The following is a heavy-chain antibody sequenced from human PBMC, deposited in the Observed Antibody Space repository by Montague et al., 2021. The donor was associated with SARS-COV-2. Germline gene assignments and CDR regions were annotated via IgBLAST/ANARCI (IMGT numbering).Heavy chain of an antibody. V-gene: IGHV4-59*08. D-gene: IGHD4-23*01. CDR2: IYYSGST. CDR3: ARHRGLGLNSDSSVDY. Sequence: SETLSLTCTVSGGSISSYYWSWIRQPPGKGLEWIGYIYYSGSTNYNPSLKSRVTISVDTSKNQFSLKLSSVTAADTAVYYCARHRGLGLNSDSSVDYWGQGAMVTVSS. J-gene: IGHJ4*02. CDR1: GGSISSYY.